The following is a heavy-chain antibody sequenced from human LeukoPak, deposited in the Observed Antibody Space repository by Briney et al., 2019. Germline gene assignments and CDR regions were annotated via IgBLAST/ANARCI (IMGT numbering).Heavy chain of an antibody. D-gene: IGHD6-19*01. Sequence: KPSQTLSLTCTVSGGSISSGDYYCSWIRQPPGKGLEWIGYIYYTGTTYYSPSLKSRVTISVDTSKNQFSLKLSSVTAADTAVYYCATDVAVAGPGAFDIWGQGTMVTVSS. V-gene: IGHV4-30-4*08. CDR3: ATDVAVAGPGAFDI. CDR2: IYYTGTT. J-gene: IGHJ3*02. CDR1: GGSISSGDYY.